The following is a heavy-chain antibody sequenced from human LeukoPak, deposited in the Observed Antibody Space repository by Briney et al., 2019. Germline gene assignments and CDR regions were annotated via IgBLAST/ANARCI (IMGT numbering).Heavy chain of an antibody. Sequence: ASVKVSCKASGYTFTSYGISWVRQAPGQGLEWMGWISAYNGNTNYAQKLQGRVTMTTDTSTSTAYVELRSLRSDDTAVYYCARDFPGYPPYGYYYYGMDVWGQGTTVTVSS. CDR1: GYTFTSYG. CDR3: ARDFPGYPPYGYYYYGMDV. V-gene: IGHV1-18*01. D-gene: IGHD3-9*01. CDR2: ISAYNGNT. J-gene: IGHJ6*02.